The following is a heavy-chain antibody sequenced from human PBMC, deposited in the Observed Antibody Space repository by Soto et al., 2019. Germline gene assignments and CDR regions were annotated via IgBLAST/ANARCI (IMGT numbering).Heavy chain of an antibody. V-gene: IGHV1-69*02. Sequence: QVQLVQSGAEVKKPGSSVKVSCKASGGTFSSYTISWVRQAPGQGLEWMGRIIPILGIANYAQKFQGRVTITADKATSTAYMELSSLRSEDTGVYYCATHQNSAASVPWGQGTLVTVSS. CDR3: ATHQNSAASVP. D-gene: IGHD2-2*01. J-gene: IGHJ5*02. CDR2: IIPILGIA. CDR1: GGTFSSYT.